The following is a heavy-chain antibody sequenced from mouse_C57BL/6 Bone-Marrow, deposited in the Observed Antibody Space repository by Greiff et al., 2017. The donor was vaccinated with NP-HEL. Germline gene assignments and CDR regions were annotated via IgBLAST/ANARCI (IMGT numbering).Heavy chain of an antibody. Sequence: VQLKQSGAELVRPGASVKLSCTASGFNIKDDYMHWVKQRPEQGLEWIGWLDPENGYTEYASKFQGKATITAYTSSNTAYLQLSSLTSEDTAVYYCTPIYYGAMDDWGQGTSVTVSS. CDR2: LDPENGYT. D-gene: IGHD2-1*01. J-gene: IGHJ4*01. CDR3: TPIYYGAMDD. CDR1: GFNIKDDY. V-gene: IGHV14-4*01.